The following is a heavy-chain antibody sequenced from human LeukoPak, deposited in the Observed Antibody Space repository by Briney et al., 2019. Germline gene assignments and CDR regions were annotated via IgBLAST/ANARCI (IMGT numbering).Heavy chain of an antibody. D-gene: IGHD4-11*01. CDR3: ARGRRPSDRTVTTVRYYYYYYMDV. V-gene: IGHV4-34*01. J-gene: IGHJ6*03. Sequence: SETLSLTCAVYGGSFSGYYWSWIRQPPGKGLEWIGEINHSGSTNYNPSLKSRVTILVDTSKNQFSLKLSSVTAADTAVYYCARGRRPSDRTVTTVRYYYYYYMDVWGKGTTVTVSS. CDR2: INHSGST. CDR1: GGSFSGYY.